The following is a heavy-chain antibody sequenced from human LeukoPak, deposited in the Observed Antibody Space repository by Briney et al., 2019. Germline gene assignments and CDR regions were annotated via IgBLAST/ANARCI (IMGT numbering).Heavy chain of an antibody. CDR2: IYPGDSDT. CDR3: ARYFFQAEDGIRDAFDI. V-gene: IGHV5-51*01. J-gene: IGHJ3*02. D-gene: IGHD3-3*01. Sequence: GESLKISCKGSGYSFTSYRIGWVRQMPGKVLEWIGIIYPGDSDTRYSPSFQGQVTISADKSISTAYLQWSSLKASDTAMYYCARYFFQAEDGIRDAFDIWGRGTMVTVSS. CDR1: GYSFTSYR.